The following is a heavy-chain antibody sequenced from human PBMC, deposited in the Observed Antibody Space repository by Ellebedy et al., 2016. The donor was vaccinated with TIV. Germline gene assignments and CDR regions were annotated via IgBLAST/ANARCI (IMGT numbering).Heavy chain of an antibody. CDR2: ISSSGHVI. CDR1: GFSFSNYY. V-gene: IGHV3-11*01. Sequence: GESLKISCAASGFSFSNYYMSWIRQAPGKRPEWLAYISSSGHVILYADSVQGRFTISRDNAENSLSLLMNSLRAEDTALYYCARAVGRGPYAHGDFWGRGVLVTVSP. D-gene: IGHD2-15*01. CDR3: ARAVGRGPYAHGDF. J-gene: IGHJ4*02.